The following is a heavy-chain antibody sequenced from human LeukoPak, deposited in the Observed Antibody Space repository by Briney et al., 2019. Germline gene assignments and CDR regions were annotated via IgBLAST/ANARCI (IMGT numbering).Heavy chain of an antibody. D-gene: IGHD1-26*01. V-gene: IGHV5-51*01. Sequence: PGESLKISCQGSEYSFATYWIAWLRQMPGKGLEWMGIIYPSDSDTRYSPSFQGQVTISADKSIKTAYLQWSSLKASDTAMYYCARPLQGIVGATGFDYWGQGTLVTVSS. J-gene: IGHJ4*02. CDR2: IYPSDSDT. CDR1: EYSFATYW. CDR3: ARPLQGIVGATGFDY.